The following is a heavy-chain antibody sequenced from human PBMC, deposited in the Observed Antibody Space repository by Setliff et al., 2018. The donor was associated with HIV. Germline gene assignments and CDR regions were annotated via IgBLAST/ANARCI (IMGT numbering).Heavy chain of an antibody. CDR2: INPNSGDT. J-gene: IGHJ6*03. V-gene: IGHV1-2*02. Sequence: ASVKVSCKASGYTFTGYYIHWVRQAPGQGLEWMGWINPNSGDTNYAQNFQGRVTMTRDTSISTAYMELSRLRSDDTAVYYCARVWGCEGGSCSYYYYMDVWGKGNTVTVSS. CDR3: ARVWGCEGGSCSYYYYMDV. D-gene: IGHD2-15*01. CDR1: GYTFTGYY.